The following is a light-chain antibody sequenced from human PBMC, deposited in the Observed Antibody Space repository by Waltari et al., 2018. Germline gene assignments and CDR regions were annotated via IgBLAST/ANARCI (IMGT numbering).Light chain of an antibody. V-gene: IGLV2-8*01. CDR2: EVS. Sequence: QSALTQPPSASGSPGQSVTITCPGTRSDVGCSNSVPWYQPYPGKAPKLMIYEVSKRPSGVPDRFSGSKSGNTASLTVSGLQAEDEADYYCSSYAGSNNAFVFGTGTKVTVL. CDR1: RSDVGCSNS. CDR3: SSYAGSNNAFV. J-gene: IGLJ1*01.